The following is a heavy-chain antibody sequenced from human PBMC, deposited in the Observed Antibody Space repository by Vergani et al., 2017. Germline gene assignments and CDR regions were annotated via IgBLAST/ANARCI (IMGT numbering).Heavy chain of an antibody. J-gene: IGHJ4*02. V-gene: IGHV1-46*01. D-gene: IGHD6-19*01. CDR3: ARVDAIAVAGTGFDY. CDR1: GYTFTSYY. Sequence: QVQLVQSGAEVKKPGASVKVSCKASGYTFTSYYMHWVRQAPGQGLEWMGIINPSGGSTSYAKKFQGRVTMTRDTSTSPVYMELSSLGSEDTAVYYCARVDAIAVAGTGFDYWGQGTLGTVSS. CDR2: INPSGGST.